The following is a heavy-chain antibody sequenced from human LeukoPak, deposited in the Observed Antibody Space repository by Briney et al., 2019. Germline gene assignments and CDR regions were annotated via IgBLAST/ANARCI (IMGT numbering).Heavy chain of an antibody. J-gene: IGHJ5*02. CDR2: ISYDGSNK. CDR3: ARDLIRMATDNWFDP. V-gene: IGHV3-30*03. Sequence: GGSLRLPCAASGFTFSSYGMHWVRQAPGKGLEWVAVISYDGSNKYYADSVKGRFTISRDNSKNTLYLQMNSLRAEDTAVYYCARDLIRMATDNWFDPWGQGTLVTVSS. D-gene: IGHD5-24*01. CDR1: GFTFSSYG.